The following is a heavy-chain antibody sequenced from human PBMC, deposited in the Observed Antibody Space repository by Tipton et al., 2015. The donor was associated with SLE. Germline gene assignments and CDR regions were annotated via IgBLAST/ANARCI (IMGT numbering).Heavy chain of an antibody. CDR1: GFTFGDYA. D-gene: IGHD6-13*01. CDR2: IRSKAYGGTT. CDR3: TSVQGSSWCDY. V-gene: IGHV3-49*04. Sequence: SLRLSCTASGFTFGDYAMSWVRQAPGKGLEWVGFIRSKAYGGTTEYAASVKGRFTISRDDSKSIAYLQMNSLKTEDTAVYYCTSVQGSSWCDYWGQGTLVTVSS. J-gene: IGHJ4*02.